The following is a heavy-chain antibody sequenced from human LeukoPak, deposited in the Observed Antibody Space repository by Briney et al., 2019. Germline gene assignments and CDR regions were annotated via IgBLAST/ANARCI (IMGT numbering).Heavy chain of an antibody. CDR1: GFTFSSYS. D-gene: IGHD6-13*01. CDR3: ARDRSPEPYDY. CDR2: ISSSSSTI. Sequence: GGSLRLSCAASGFTFSSYSMNWVRQAPGKGLEWVSSISSSSSTIYYADSVKGRFTISRDNAKNSLYLQMNSLRAEDTAVYYCARDRSPEPYDYWGQGTLVTVSS. V-gene: IGHV3-48*01. J-gene: IGHJ4*02.